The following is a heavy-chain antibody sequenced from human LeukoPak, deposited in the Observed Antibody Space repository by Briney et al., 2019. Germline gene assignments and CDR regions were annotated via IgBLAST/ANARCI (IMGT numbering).Heavy chain of an antibody. CDR3: AKDLGAGGGSCFNY. J-gene: IGHJ4*02. D-gene: IGHD2-15*01. V-gene: IGHV3-23*01. CDR1: GFTFSSYA. Sequence: PGGSLRLSCAASGFTFSSYAMSWVRQAPGKGLEWVSAISGSGGSTYYADSVKGRFTISRDNSKNTLYLQMNSLRVEDTALYYCAKDLGAGGGSCFNYWGQGTLVTVSS. CDR2: ISGSGGST.